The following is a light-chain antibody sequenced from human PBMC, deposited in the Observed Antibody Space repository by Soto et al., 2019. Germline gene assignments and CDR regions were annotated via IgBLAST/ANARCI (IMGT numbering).Light chain of an antibody. V-gene: IGKV3-20*01. Sequence: EIVLTQSPGTLSLSPGERATLSCRASQSVSSSYLAWYQQKPGQAPRLLIYGASSRATGIPDRFSGSGSGTDFTLTINRLEPEDFAVYYCQHFGNSQYTFGQGTKLEIK. J-gene: IGKJ2*01. CDR1: QSVSSSY. CDR3: QHFGNSQYT. CDR2: GAS.